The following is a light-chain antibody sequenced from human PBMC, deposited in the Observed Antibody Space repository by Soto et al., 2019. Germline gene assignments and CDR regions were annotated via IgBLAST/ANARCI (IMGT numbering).Light chain of an antibody. CDR2: GAS. CDR3: QQYDDWPWT. CDR1: QSVNSN. J-gene: IGKJ1*01. V-gene: IGKV3-15*01. Sequence: EIVLTQSPATLSVSPGDRATLSCRASQSVNSNLAWYHLKPGQAPRLLIFGASIRAAGIPARFTGSESGTEFTLSISSLPSEDFAVYYCQQYDDWPWTFGHGTKVEIK.